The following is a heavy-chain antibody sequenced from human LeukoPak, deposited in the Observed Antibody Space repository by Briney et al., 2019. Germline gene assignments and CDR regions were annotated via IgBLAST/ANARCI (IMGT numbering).Heavy chain of an antibody. CDR3: ATTIIAATMDV. J-gene: IGHJ6*02. CDR1: GFTFDEYV. D-gene: IGHD6-13*01. Sequence: PGGSLRLSCAASGFTFDEYVMHWVRQAPGKGLVWVSRLKSDGRSTSYADSVKGRFTISRDNAKNTLYLQMNSLRAEDTAVYYCATTIIAATMDVWGQGTTVTVSS. CDR2: LKSDGRST. V-gene: IGHV3-74*01.